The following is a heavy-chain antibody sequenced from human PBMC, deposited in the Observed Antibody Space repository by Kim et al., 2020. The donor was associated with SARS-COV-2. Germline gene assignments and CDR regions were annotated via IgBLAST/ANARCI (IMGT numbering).Heavy chain of an antibody. D-gene: IGHD4-17*01. CDR2: T. J-gene: IGHJ4*02. CDR3: ARGSPTVTFDY. Sequence: TNYNHSLKSRVTMSVDTSKNQFSRRLSSVTAADTAVYYCARGSPTVTFDYWGQGTLVTVSS. V-gene: IGHV4-4*07.